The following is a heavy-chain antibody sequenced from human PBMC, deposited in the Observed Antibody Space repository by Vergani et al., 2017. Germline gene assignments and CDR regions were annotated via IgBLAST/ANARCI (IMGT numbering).Heavy chain of an antibody. D-gene: IGHD2-21*01. CDR1: GGSISSGSYY. V-gene: IGHV4-61*02. CDR2: IYTSGST. CDR3: ARRCGGDCWGAFDI. J-gene: IGHJ3*02. Sequence: QVQLQESGPGLVKPSQTLSLTCTVSGGSISSGSYYWSWIRQPAGKGLEWIGRIYTSGSTNYNPSLKSRVTISVDTSKNQFSLKLSSVTAADTAVYYCARRCGGDCWGAFDIWGQGTMVTGSS.